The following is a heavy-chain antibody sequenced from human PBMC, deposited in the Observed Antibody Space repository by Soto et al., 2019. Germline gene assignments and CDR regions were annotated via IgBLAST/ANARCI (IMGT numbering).Heavy chain of an antibody. V-gene: IGHV3-30-3*01. Sequence: PGGSLRLSCAASGFTFSSYAMHWVRQAPGKGLEWVAVISYDGSNKYYADSVKGRFTISRDNSKNTLYLQMNSLRAEDTAVYYCARGWAYYDSSGSPEGAFDIWGQGTMVTVSS. D-gene: IGHD3-22*01. J-gene: IGHJ3*02. CDR2: ISYDGSNK. CDR3: ARGWAYYDSSGSPEGAFDI. CDR1: GFTFSSYA.